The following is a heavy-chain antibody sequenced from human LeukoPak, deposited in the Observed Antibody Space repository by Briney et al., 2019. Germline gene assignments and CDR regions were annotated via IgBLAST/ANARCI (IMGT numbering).Heavy chain of an antibody. CDR2: ISGSGGST. CDR3: AKDRAMTSGWYTNFDY. V-gene: IGHV3-23*01. D-gene: IGHD6-19*01. Sequence: PGGSLRLSCAASGFTFSSYSMNSVRQAPGKGLGWVSAISGSGGSTYYADSVKGRFTISRDNSKNTLYLQMNSLRAEDTAVYYCAKDRAMTSGWYTNFDYWGQGTLVTVSS. CDR1: GFTFSSYS. J-gene: IGHJ4*02.